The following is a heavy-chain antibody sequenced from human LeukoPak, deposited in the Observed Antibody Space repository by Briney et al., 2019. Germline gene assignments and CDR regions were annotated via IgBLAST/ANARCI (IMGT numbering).Heavy chain of an antibody. CDR2: INPTSGGT. D-gene: IGHD6-13*01. CDR3: ARTYTSSWTPLHFDY. Sequence: ASVKVSCKASGYTFTSYGISWVRQAPGQGLEWVGWINPTSGGTSYPQKFQGRITMTSDTSIGTAYMELSRLRSDDTAVYFCARTYTSSWTPLHFDYWGPGTLVTVSS. J-gene: IGHJ4*02. CDR1: GYTFTSYG. V-gene: IGHV1-2*02.